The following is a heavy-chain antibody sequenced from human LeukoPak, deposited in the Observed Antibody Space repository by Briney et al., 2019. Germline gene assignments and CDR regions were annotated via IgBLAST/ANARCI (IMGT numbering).Heavy chain of an antibody. CDR2: INPNSGGT. CDR1: GYTFTGYY. V-gene: IGHV1-2*02. J-gene: IGHJ6*03. CDR3: ARGNRDLRGYSGYDYGPYYYYYMDV. D-gene: IGHD5-12*01. Sequence: ASVKVSCKASGYTFTGYYMHWVRQAPGRGLEWMGWINPNSGGTNYAQKFQGRVTMTRDTSISTAYMELSRLRSDDTAVYYCARGNRDLRGYSGYDYGPYYYYYMDVWGKGTTVTVSS.